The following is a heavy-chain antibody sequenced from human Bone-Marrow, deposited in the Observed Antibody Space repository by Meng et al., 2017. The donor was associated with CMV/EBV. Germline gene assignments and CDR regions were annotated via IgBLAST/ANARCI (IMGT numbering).Heavy chain of an antibody. Sequence: GESLKISRAASGFTFSSYGMHWVRQAPGKGLEWVAVIWYDGSNKYYADSVKGRFTISRDNSKNTLYLQMNSLRAEDTAVYYCAKDGGYCSSTSCYTDDYYFDYWGQGTLVTVSS. CDR2: IWYDGSNK. V-gene: IGHV3-33*06. CDR3: AKDGGYCSSTSCYTDDYYFDY. CDR1: GFTFSSYG. D-gene: IGHD2-2*02. J-gene: IGHJ4*02.